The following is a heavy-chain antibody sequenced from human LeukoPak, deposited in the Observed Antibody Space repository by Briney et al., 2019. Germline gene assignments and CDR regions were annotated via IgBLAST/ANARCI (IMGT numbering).Heavy chain of an antibody. V-gene: IGHV3-21*01. CDR2: ISSSSNYI. J-gene: IGHJ4*02. CDR1: GFTFSSYS. D-gene: IGHD1-26*01. CDR3: ARDKFGGSYSHADY. Sequence: PGGSLRLSCAASGFTFSSYSMNWVRQAPGKGLEWVSSISSSSNYIYYADSVKGRFTISRGNAKNSLYLQMNSLRAEDTAVYYCARDKFGGSYSHADYWGQGTLVTVSS.